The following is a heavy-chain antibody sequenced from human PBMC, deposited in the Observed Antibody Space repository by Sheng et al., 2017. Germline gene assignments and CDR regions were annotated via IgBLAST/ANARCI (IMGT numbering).Heavy chain of an antibody. CDR3: ARDNYDFWSGYYTGPRGWFDP. Sequence: QVQLQESGPGLVKPSETLSLTCAVSGYSISSGYYWGWIRQPPGKGLEWIGSXYHSGSTYYNPSLKSRVTISVDTSKNQFSLKLSSVTAADTAVYYCARDNYDFWSGYYTGPRGWFDPWGQGTLVTVSS. CDR2: XYHSGST. D-gene: IGHD3-3*01. J-gene: IGHJ5*02. V-gene: IGHV4-38-2*02. CDR1: GYSISSGYY.